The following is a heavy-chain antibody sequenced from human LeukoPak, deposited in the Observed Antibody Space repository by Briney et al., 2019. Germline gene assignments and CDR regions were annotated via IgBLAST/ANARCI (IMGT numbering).Heavy chain of an antibody. D-gene: IGHD3-10*01. CDR2: INPNSGGS. CDR1: GYTFTGYY. Sequence: ASVKVSCLGSGYTFTGYYMHWVRQAPGQGLEGVGWINPNSGGSNYAQKFQGWVTMTSDTSINTAYMELSRRRADDQAVYYCARPRIAMVRGVTEPFDAFDIWGQGTMVTVSS. J-gene: IGHJ3*02. V-gene: IGHV1-2*04. CDR3: ARPRIAMVRGVTEPFDAFDI.